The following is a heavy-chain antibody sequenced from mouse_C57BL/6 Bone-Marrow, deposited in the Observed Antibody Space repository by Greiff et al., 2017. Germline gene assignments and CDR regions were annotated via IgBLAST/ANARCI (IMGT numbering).Heavy chain of an antibody. CDR2: IDPNSGGT. Sequence: QVQLQQPGAELVKPGASVKLSCKASGYTFTSYWMHWVKQRPGRGLEWIGRIDPNSGGTKYNEKFKSKATLTVDKPSSTAYRQLSSLTSEDSAVYYCARSPLPSTASYWYFDVWGTGTTVTVSS. CDR3: ARSPLPSTASYWYFDV. D-gene: IGHD1-2*01. J-gene: IGHJ1*03. CDR1: GYTFTSYW. V-gene: IGHV1-72*01.